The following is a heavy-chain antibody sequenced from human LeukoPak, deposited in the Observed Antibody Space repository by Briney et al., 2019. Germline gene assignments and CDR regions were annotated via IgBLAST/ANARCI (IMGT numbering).Heavy chain of an antibody. D-gene: IGHD3-22*01. CDR3: TRAASSGPLFTYHMDV. CDR1: GGSIRSSDDY. Sequence: SETLSLTCSVSGGSIRSSDDYWGFVRQTPGRGLEWMGSIYYTGSSHYNPSLKSRATISVDTSKNQFSLKLTSVTAADTAVYYCTRAASSGPLFTYHMDVWGKGTTVTVSS. V-gene: IGHV4-39*07. CDR2: IYYTGSS. J-gene: IGHJ6*03.